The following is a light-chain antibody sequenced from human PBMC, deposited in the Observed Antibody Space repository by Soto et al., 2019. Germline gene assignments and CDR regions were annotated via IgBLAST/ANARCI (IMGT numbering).Light chain of an antibody. J-gene: IGKJ2*01. CDR3: HNYGYGLDT. CDR2: GAS. Sequence: EIVLTQSPGTLSLFPGERATLSCRASQSIRNDSLAWYQQQPGQAPRLLIFGASSRATATPDRFSGSGSGTDITLTISRLEPEDSAVYICHNYGYGLDTFGQGTKLEIK. CDR1: QSIRNDS. V-gene: IGKV3-20*01.